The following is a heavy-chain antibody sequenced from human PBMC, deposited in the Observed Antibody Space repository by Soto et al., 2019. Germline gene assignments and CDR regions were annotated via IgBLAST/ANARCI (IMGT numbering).Heavy chain of an antibody. CDR3: ARVPPWGNSAGDYYIQHYDS. Sequence: ASVKVSCKSSGFTFTSYAIHCLRQSPVQRPQGMGWINGGSGNTKYSQDFQGRVTFTRDTFATTAYLELSSLRSEDTAVYYCARVPPWGNSAGDYYIQHYDSWGQGTPVTVSS. D-gene: IGHD3-10*01. J-gene: IGHJ4*02. CDR1: GFTFTSYA. V-gene: IGHV1-3*01. CDR2: INGGSGNT.